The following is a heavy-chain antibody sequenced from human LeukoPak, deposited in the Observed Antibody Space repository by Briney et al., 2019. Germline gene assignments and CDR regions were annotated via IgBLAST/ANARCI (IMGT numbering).Heavy chain of an antibody. V-gene: IGHV4-30-2*01. CDR2: IYHSGST. CDR3: ARDRGFGDWFDP. CDR1: GGSISSGGYS. J-gene: IGHJ5*02. D-gene: IGHD3-10*01. Sequence: SETLSLTCAVSGGSISSGGYSWSWIRQPPGEGLEWIGYIYHSGSTYYNPSLKSRVTISVDRSKNQFSLKLSSVTAADTAVYYCARDRGFGDWFDPWGQGTLVTVSS.